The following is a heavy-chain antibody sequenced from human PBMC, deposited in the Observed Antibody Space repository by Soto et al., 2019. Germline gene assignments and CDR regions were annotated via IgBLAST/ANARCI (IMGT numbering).Heavy chain of an antibody. J-gene: IGHJ6*02. CDR1: GYTFTSYY. D-gene: IGHD6-13*01. Sequence: SVKVSCKASGYTFTSYYMHWVRQAPVQGLEWMGIINPSGGSTSYAQKFQGRVTMTRDTSTSTVYMELSSLRSEDTAVYYCARIPGIAAAGYGMDVWGQGTTVTVSS. CDR2: INPSGGST. CDR3: ARIPGIAAAGYGMDV. V-gene: IGHV1-46*01.